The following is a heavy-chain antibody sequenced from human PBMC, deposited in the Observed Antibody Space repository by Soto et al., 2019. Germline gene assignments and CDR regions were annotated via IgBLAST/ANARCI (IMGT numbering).Heavy chain of an antibody. CDR1: GFTVSSNY. V-gene: IGHV3-53*01. CDR3: PADTAIVYYFYY. CDR2: IYSGGST. D-gene: IGHD5-18*01. J-gene: IGHJ4*02. Sequence: EVQLVESGGGLIQPGGSLRRSCAASGFTVSSNYMSWVRQAPGKGLEWVSVIYSGGSTYYADSVKGRFTITRDNSKNTLYLQMNSLRTEDTAVSYCPADTAIVYYFYYWGQGTLVTVAS.